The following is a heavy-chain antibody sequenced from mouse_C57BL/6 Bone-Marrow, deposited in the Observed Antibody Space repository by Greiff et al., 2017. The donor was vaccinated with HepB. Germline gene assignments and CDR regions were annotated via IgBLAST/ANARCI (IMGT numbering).Heavy chain of an antibody. Sequence: EVQLQQSGAELVRPGASVKLSCTASGFNIKDDYMHWVKQRPEQGLEWIGWIDPENGDTEYASKFQGKATITADTSSNTAYLQLSSLTSEDTAVYYCTTQGGITTVGYFDYWGQGTTLTVSS. CDR3: TTQGGITTVGYFDY. V-gene: IGHV14-4*01. D-gene: IGHD1-1*01. CDR2: IDPENGDT. J-gene: IGHJ2*01. CDR1: GFNIKDDY.